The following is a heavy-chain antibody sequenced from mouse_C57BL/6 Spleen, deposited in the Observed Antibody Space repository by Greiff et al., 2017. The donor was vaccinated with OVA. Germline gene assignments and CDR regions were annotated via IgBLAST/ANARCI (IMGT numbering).Heavy chain of an antibody. CDR3: AREWSITTVGNYFDF. V-gene: IGHV1-39*01. J-gene: IGHJ2*01. D-gene: IGHD1-1*01. Sequence: EVQLQQSGPELVKPGASVKISCKASGYSFTDYNMNWVKQSNGKSLEWIGVINTNYGTTSYNQKFKGKATLTVDQSSSTAYMQRNSLTSEDSAVYYCAREWSITTVGNYFDFWGQGTTLTVSS. CDR1: GYSFTDYN. CDR2: INTNYGTT.